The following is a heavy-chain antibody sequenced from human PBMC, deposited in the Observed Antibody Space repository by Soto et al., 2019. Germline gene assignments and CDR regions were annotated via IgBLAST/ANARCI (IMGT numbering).Heavy chain of an antibody. CDR1: GYTFTDYY. CDR3: ARGPYYGPAYGMEV. D-gene: IGHD3-10*01. V-gene: IGHV1-2*02. CDR2: ISPRTGSA. Sequence: ASVKVSSKASGYTFTDYYIHWVRQAPGQWHKWMWWISPRTGSANFAQRFQGRVSMTRATSITTAYMELRRLKSDATAVYYCARGPYYGPAYGMEVWGKVTTVTFCS. J-gene: IGHJ6*04.